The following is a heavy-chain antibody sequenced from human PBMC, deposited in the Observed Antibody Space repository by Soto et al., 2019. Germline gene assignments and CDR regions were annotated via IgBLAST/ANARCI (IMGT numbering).Heavy chain of an antibody. Sequence: ASVKVSCKASGYTFTGYYMHWVRQAPGQGLEWMGWINPNSGGTNYAQKFQGWVTMTRDTSISTAYMELSRLRSDDTAVYYCAREDLGYCISTSCPVNVNNWFEPWGQGTLVTVSS. CDR3: AREDLGYCISTSCPVNVNNWFEP. V-gene: IGHV1-2*04. CDR2: INPNSGGT. J-gene: IGHJ5*02. CDR1: GYTFTGYY. D-gene: IGHD2-2*01.